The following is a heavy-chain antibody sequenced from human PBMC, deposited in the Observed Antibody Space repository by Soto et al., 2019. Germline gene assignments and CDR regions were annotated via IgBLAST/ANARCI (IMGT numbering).Heavy chain of an antibody. D-gene: IGHD6-19*01. J-gene: IGHJ4*02. Sequence: EVQLLESGGDLVQPGGSLRLSCAASGFTFSNYAMTWVRQGPGKGLEWVSTISDSGGNTYYADSVKGRFTISRDNSKTTLYLQMNSLSAEDTAVYYCAKVGRGQWSDYFDNWGQGTLVTVSS. CDR3: AKVGRGQWSDYFDN. CDR2: ISDSGGNT. CDR1: GFTFSNYA. V-gene: IGHV3-23*01.